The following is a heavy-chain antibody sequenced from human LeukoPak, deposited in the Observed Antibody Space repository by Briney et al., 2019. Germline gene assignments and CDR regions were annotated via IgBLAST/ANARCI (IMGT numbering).Heavy chain of an antibody. Sequence: GGSLRLSCAASGFTFSSYAMSWVRQAPGKGLEWVSAISGSGGSTYYADSVKGRFTISRHNSKNTLYLQMNSLRAEDTAVYYCARGGARDYGMDVWGQGTTVTVSS. D-gene: IGHD1-26*01. CDR2: ISGSGGST. V-gene: IGHV3-23*01. CDR1: GFTFSSYA. J-gene: IGHJ6*02. CDR3: ARGGARDYGMDV.